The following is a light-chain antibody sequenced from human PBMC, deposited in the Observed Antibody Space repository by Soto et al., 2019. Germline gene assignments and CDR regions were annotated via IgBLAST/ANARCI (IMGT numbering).Light chain of an antibody. CDR1: QTVSSNY. CDR3: QQRWRWPSNT. V-gene: IGKV3D-20*02. CDR2: GAS. J-gene: IGKJ5*01. Sequence: EIILTQSPDTLSLSPGERATLSCRASQTVSSNYLAWCQQRPGQAPRLLIYGASTRAAGIPDRFSGSGSGTDFTLTISSLEPEDSGVYYCQQRWRWPSNTFGQGTRLEIK.